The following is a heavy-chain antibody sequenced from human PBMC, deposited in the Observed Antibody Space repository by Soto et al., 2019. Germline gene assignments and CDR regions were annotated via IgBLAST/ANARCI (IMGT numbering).Heavy chain of an antibody. Sequence: SETLSLTCSVSGASIRSEYWSLIRQPPGKGLEWIGYMYYSGSSNYNPSLKSRVTISIDTSNNQFSLKLSSVTAADTAVYYCARGFYDSRGYWAPYYYSGHGILVIGSS. CDR3: ARGFYDSRGYWAPYYY. V-gene: IGHV4-59*01. D-gene: IGHD3-22*01. CDR1: GASIRSEY. J-gene: IGHJ4*01. CDR2: MYYSGSS.